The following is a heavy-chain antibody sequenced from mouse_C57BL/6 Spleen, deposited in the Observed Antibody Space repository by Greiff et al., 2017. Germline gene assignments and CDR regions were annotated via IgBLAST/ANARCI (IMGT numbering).Heavy chain of an antibody. D-gene: IGHD2-2*01. CDR1: GFNIKDYY. V-gene: IGHV14-1*01. Sequence: EVQLQQSGAELVRPGASVKLSCTASGFNIKDYYMHWVKQRPEQGLEWLGRIDPEDGDTEYAPKFQGKATMTADTSSNTAYLQLSSLTSEDTAVYYCTTYGYDYAMDYGGQGTSVTVSS. CDR3: TTYGYDYAMDY. CDR2: IDPEDGDT. J-gene: IGHJ4*01.